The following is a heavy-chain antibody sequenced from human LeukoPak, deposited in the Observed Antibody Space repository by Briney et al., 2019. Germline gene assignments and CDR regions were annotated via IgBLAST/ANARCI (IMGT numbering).Heavy chain of an antibody. V-gene: IGHV1-8*02. J-gene: IGHJ4*02. CDR1: GYTFTDFE. D-gene: IGHD3-16*01. Sequence: ASVKVSCKASGYTFTDFEINWVRQAAGQGLEWMGWMNPNSGRSGSAQKFQGRVTITMDTSISTAYMELSSLTSEDTAVYYCARGLYGGASSDYWGQGTLLTVSS. CDR3: ARGLYGGASSDY. CDR2: MNPNSGRS.